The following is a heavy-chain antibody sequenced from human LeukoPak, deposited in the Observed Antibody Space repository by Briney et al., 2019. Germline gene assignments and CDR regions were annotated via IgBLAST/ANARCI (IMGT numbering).Heavy chain of an antibody. CDR3: ARGYSSSWYVSYYYYYYGMDV. CDR2: INHSRST. J-gene: IGHJ6*02. Sequence: PSETLSLTCAVYGGSFSGYYWSWIRQPPGKGLEWIGEINHSRSTNYNPSLKSRVTISVDTSKNQSCLKLSSVTAADTAVYYWARGYSSSWYVSYYYYYYGMDVWGQGTTVTVSS. V-gene: IGHV4-34*01. D-gene: IGHD6-13*01. CDR1: GGSFSGYY.